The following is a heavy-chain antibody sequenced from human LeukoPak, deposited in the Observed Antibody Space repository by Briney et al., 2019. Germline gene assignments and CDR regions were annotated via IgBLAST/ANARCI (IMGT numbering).Heavy chain of an antibody. D-gene: IGHD5-12*01. Sequence: GASVEVSCKASGYTFTSYGISWVRQAPGQGLEWMGWISAYNGNTNYAQKLQGRVTMTTDTSTSTAYMELRSLRSDDTAVYYCARDLGVATIGYYYYGMDVWGQGTTVTVSS. CDR2: ISAYNGNT. CDR3: ARDLGVATIGYYYYGMDV. CDR1: GYTFTSYG. V-gene: IGHV1-18*01. J-gene: IGHJ6*02.